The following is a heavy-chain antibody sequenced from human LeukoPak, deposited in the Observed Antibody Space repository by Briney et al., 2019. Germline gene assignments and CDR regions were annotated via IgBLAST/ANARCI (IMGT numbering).Heavy chain of an antibody. J-gene: IGHJ4*02. CDR1: GYTFTGYQ. Sequence: AASVKVSCKASGYTFTGYQMHWVRQAPGQSLEWMGWMNPNSGGTNYAQKFQGRVTMTRDTSINTAYMELSRLRPDDTALYYCASAYDGSGNLHYWGQGTLVPVSS. CDR2: MNPNSGGT. V-gene: IGHV1-2*02. CDR3: ASAYDGSGNLHY. D-gene: IGHD3-22*01.